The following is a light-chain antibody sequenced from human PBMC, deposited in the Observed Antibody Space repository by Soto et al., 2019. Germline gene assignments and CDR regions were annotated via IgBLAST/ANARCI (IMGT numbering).Light chain of an antibody. CDR1: QSVSKWY. V-gene: IGKV3-20*01. CDR2: GAS. J-gene: IGKJ2*01. CDR3: QQYVMPPFT. Sequence: DIMLTQSPGTLSLSQGERATLSFRASQSVSKWYVAWYQVKPGQAPRLVIYGASSRATGIPDRFSGGGSGTEFTLSISRLEPEDFAVYYCQQYVMPPFTFGRGTKVDIK.